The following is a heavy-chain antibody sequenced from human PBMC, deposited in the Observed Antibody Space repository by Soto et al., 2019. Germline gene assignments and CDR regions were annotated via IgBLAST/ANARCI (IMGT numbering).Heavy chain of an antibody. CDR3: ARWMVTTPYYYYYGMDV. CDR2: IYYSGST. J-gene: IGHJ6*02. CDR1: GGSISSYY. Sequence: SETLSLTCTVSGGSISSYYWSWIRQPPGKGLEWIGYIYYSGSTNYNPSLKSRVTISVDTSKNQFSLKLSSVTAADTAVYYCARWMVTTPYYYYYGMDVWGQGTTVTVPS. V-gene: IGHV4-59*01. D-gene: IGHD4-17*01.